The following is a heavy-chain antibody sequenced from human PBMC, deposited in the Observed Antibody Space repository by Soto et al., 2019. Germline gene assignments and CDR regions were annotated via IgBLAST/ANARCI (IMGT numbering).Heavy chain of an antibody. CDR3: ARRRITMIVVVFDAFDI. V-gene: IGHV4-4*02. CDR2: IYHSGST. Sequence: QVQLQESGPGLVKPSGTLSLTCAVSGGSISSSYWWSWVRQPPGKGLEWIGEIYHSGSTNYNPSLKXRXTXSXYKYKNQFSLTLSSVTAADTAVYYCARRRITMIVVVFDAFDIWGQGTMVTVSS. CDR1: GGSISSSYW. J-gene: IGHJ3*02. D-gene: IGHD3-22*01.